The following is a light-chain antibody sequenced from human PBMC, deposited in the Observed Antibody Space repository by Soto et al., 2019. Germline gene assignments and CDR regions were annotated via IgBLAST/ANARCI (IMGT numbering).Light chain of an antibody. CDR2: GAS. J-gene: IGKJ4*01. CDR1: QTVRND. V-gene: IGKV3-15*01. CDR3: QQYNNLPLP. Sequence: KVMTISPATPSVTQKNRSTIXSRASQTVRNDFAWYQQKPGQAPRLLIYGASIRATGIPVRFRGSGSGTEFTLTISSLQAEDFAVYYCQQYNNLPLPFGGGGKVDIK.